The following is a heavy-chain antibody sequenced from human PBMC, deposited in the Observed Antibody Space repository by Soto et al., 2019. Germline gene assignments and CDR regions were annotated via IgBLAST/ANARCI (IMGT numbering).Heavy chain of an antibody. V-gene: IGHV3-13*01. CDR1: GFTFSNYE. D-gene: IGHD2-21*01. CDR3: AGRRQVINDYYGLAD. CDR2: IGTAGDT. Sequence: EVQLVESGGGLVQPGGSLRLSCEASGFTFSNYEMHWVRQVTGKGLEWVSGIGTAGDTKYVGSVKGRFTISRDNAKNSLYLQMNSRRAEDTAVYYCAGRRQVINDYYGLADWGQGTTVIVSS. J-gene: IGHJ6*01.